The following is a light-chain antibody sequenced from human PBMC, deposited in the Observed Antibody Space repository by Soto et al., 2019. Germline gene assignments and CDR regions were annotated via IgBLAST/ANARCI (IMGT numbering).Light chain of an antibody. CDR1: QTISSSY. V-gene: IGKV3-20*01. Sequence: EIVLTQSTGTLSLSPGERATLSCMASQTISSSYLAWYQQKPGQAPRLLIYGASSRATGIPDRFSGSGSGTDFSLTISRLEPEDVAVSYCQQWRDTFGQGTKLEIK. CDR2: GAS. J-gene: IGKJ2*01. CDR3: QQWRDT.